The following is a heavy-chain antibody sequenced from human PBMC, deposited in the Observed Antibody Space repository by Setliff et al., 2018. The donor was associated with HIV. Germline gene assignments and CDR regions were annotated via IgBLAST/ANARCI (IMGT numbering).Heavy chain of an antibody. CDR2: INPILGIG. D-gene: IGHD3-16*01. V-gene: IGHV1-69*10. J-gene: IGHJ6*03. Sequence: GASVKVSCKASGYTFTGNYIHWVRQAPGQGLEWMGWINPILGIGNDEQAQKFKGRVTFTADKSTSTVYMELSSLGSEDTAVYYCARCGAGEWHLYMDVWGKGTAVTVSS. CDR3: ARCGAGEWHLYMDV. CDR1: GYTFTGNY.